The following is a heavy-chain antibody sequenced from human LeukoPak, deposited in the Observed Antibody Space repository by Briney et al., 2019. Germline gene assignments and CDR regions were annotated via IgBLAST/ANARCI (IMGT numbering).Heavy chain of an antibody. CDR3: ARGGLLGARDAFDI. Sequence: SETLSLTCTVSGGSIRSSYYYWGWIRQPPGKGLEWIGSIYDSGSTNYNPSLKSRVTISVDPSKNQFSLKLSSVTAADTAVYYCARGGLLGARDAFDIWGQGTMVTVSS. J-gene: IGHJ3*02. V-gene: IGHV4-39*07. CDR1: GGSIRSSYYY. D-gene: IGHD3-16*01. CDR2: IYDSGST.